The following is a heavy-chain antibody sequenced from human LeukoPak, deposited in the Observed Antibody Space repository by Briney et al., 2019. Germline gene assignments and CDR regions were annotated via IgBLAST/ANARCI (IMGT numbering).Heavy chain of an antibody. V-gene: IGHV4-4*07. CDR3: ARQGESSSWYDY. J-gene: IGHJ4*02. CDR1: GGSISSYY. CDR2: IYTSGST. Sequence: SETLSLTCTVSGGSISSYYWSWIRQPAGKGLEWIGRIYTSGSTNYNPSLKSRVTISVDTSKNQFSLKLSSVTAVDTAVYYCARQGESSSWYDYWGQGTLVTVSS. D-gene: IGHD6-13*01.